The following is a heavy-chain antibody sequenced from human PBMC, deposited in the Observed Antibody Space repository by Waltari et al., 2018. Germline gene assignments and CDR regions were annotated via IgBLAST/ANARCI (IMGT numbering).Heavy chain of an antibody. Sequence: QLQLQESGPGLVKPSETLSLTCSVSGASLVSNDYSWGWIRQPPGKGLEWIGSIDYRGTTYYNPSLQSRVTISIDTSKNHFSLRLTSVTAADTAVFFCARRRTTLTTYYFDYWGQGTLVTVSP. CDR1: GASLVSNDYS. CDR3: ARRRTTLTTYYFDY. CDR2: IDYRGTT. D-gene: IGHD4-17*01. V-gene: IGHV4-39*02. J-gene: IGHJ4*02.